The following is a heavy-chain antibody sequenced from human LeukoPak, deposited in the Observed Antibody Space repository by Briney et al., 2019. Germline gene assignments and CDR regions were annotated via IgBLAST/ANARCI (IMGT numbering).Heavy chain of an antibody. CDR3: ARDRKVVPAAIPGDY. Sequence: AASVKVSCKASGYTFTSYGISWVRQAPGQGLEWMGWISAYNGNTNYAQKLQGRVTMTTDTSTSTAYMELRSLRSDDTAVYYCARDRKVVPAAIPGDYWGQGTLVTVSS. CDR1: GYTFTSYG. V-gene: IGHV1-18*01. D-gene: IGHD2-2*01. J-gene: IGHJ4*02. CDR2: ISAYNGNT.